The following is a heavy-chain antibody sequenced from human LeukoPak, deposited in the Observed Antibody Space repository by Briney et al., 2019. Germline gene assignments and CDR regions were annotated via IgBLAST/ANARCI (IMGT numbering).Heavy chain of an antibody. V-gene: IGHV1-8*01. CDR2: MNPNSGNT. CDR3: ARGDTAMDSEADY. CDR1: GSTFTSYD. D-gene: IGHD5-18*01. J-gene: IGHJ4*02. Sequence: ASVKVSCKASGSTFTSYDINWVRQATGQGLEWMGWMNPNSGNTGYAQKFQGRVTMTRNTSISTAYMELSSLRSEDTAVYYCARGDTAMDSEADYWGQGTLVTVSS.